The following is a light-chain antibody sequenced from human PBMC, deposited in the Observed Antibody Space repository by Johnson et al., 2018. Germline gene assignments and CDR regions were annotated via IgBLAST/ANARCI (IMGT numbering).Light chain of an antibody. CDR3: GTWDSSLSAGKV. V-gene: IGLV1-51*02. CDR1: SSNIGNNY. J-gene: IGLJ1*01. CDR2: ENN. Sequence: QSVLTQPPSVSAAPGQKVTISCSGSSSNIGNNYVSWYQQLQGTAPKLLIYENNKRPSGIPDRFSGSKSGTSATLGITGLQTGDEADYYCGTWDSSLSAGKVFGTGTKVTV.